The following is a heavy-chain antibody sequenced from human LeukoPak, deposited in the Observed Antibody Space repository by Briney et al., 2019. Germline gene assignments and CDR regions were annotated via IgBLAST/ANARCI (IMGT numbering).Heavy chain of an antibody. J-gene: IGHJ3*02. CDR3: ATPRGNPILSWFGESKSDAFDI. Sequence: SEALSLTCTVSGGSISSGSYYWSWIRQPAGKGLEWIGRIYTSGSTNYNPSLKSRVTISLDTSKNQFSLKLSSVTAADTAVYYCATPRGNPILSWFGESKSDAFDIWGQGTMVTVSS. CDR1: GGSISSGSYY. D-gene: IGHD3-10*01. CDR2: IYTSGST. V-gene: IGHV4-61*02.